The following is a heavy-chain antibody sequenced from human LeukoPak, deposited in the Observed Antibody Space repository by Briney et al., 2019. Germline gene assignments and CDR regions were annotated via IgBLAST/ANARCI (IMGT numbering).Heavy chain of an antibody. V-gene: IGHV3-21*01. J-gene: IGHJ4*02. D-gene: IGHD1-1*01. CDR1: GFTFSSYS. CDR3: AGPRGNWYIFDH. Sequence: GGSLRLSCAASGFTFSSYSMNWVRQAPGKGLEWVSSISSSSSYIYYADSVKGRFTISRDNAKNSLYLQMNSLRAEDTAVYYCAGPRGNWYIFDHWGQGTLVTVSS. CDR2: ISSSSSYI.